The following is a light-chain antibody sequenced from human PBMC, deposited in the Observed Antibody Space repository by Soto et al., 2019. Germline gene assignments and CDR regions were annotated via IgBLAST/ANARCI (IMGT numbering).Light chain of an antibody. V-gene: IGKV1-5*03. CDR1: QSTTSF. CDR2: RAS. CDR3: QQYSTYPLT. J-gene: IGKJ4*01. Sequence: DIQMTQSPSTLSASVGDRVTITCRASQSTTSFLAWYQQKPGKAPNLLIHRASTLKSGVPSRFSGSGFGTEFTLTISSLQPDDFATYYCQQYSTYPLTFGGGTEVEI.